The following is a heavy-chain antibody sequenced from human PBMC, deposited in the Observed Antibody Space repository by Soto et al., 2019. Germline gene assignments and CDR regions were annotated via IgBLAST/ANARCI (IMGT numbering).Heavy chain of an antibody. CDR1: GFTFSSYS. V-gene: IGHV3-48*02. J-gene: IGHJ6*02. CDR3: ARWNGVFESPNYYYGMDV. D-gene: IGHD3-3*01. CDR2: ISSSSSTI. Sequence: ESGGGLVKPGGSLRLSCAASGFTFSSYSMNWVRQAPGKGLEWVSYISSSSSTIYYADSVKGRFTISRDNSKNSLFLLMNSLRDEDTAVYFCARWNGVFESPNYYYGMDVWGQGTTVTVSS.